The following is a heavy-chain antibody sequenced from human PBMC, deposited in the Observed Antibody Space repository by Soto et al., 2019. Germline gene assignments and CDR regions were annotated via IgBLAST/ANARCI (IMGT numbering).Heavy chain of an antibody. V-gene: IGHV5-51*01. J-gene: IGHJ4*02. Sequence: GESLKISCQGSGYSFTSYWIAWMRQMPGKGLEWMGVIDPGDSDTRYSPSFQGQVTISADKSVSTAYLQWSSLKASDTAMYYCALSSSPDYWGQGTLVTVSS. CDR2: IDPGDSDT. CDR1: GYSFTSYW. D-gene: IGHD2-15*01. CDR3: ALSSSPDY.